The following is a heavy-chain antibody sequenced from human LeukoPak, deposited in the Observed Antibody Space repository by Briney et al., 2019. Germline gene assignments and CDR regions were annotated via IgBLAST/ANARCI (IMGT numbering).Heavy chain of an antibody. CDR2: IYTSGST. Sequence: PSETLSLTCTVSGDSISSGSYYWSWIRQPAGKGLEWIGRIYTSGSTNYNPSLKSRVTISVDTSKNQFSLKLSSVTAADTAVYYCARATRERGSGSYFPQFDYWGQGTLVTVSS. CDR3: ARATRERGSGSYFPQFDY. D-gene: IGHD3-10*01. CDR1: GDSISSGSYY. J-gene: IGHJ4*02. V-gene: IGHV4-61*02.